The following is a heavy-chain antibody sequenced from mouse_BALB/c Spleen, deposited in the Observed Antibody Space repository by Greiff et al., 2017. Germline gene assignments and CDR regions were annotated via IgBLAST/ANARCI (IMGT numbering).Heavy chain of an antibody. CDR1: GFSLTSYG. J-gene: IGHJ2*01. CDR3: ARSPYYYGSSYFDY. D-gene: IGHD1-1*01. CDR2: IWSGGST. V-gene: IGHV2-2*02. Sequence: VQRVESGPGLVQPSQSLSITCTVSGFSLTSYGVHWVRQSPGKGLEWLGVIWSGGSTDYNAAFISRLSISKDNSKSQVFFKMNSLQANDTAIYYCARSPYYYGSSYFDYWGQGTTLTVSS.